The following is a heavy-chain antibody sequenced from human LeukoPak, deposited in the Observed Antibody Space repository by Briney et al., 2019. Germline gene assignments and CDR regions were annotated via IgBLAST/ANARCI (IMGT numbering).Heavy chain of an antibody. CDR1: GGSISSSSYY. D-gene: IGHD3-3*01. Sequence: SETLSLTCTVSGGSISSSSYYWGWIRQPPGKGLEWIGSIYYSGSTYHNPSLKSRVTISVDTSKNQFSLKLSSVTAADTAVYYCARGTTYDFWSGYSNNWFDPWGQGTLVTVSS. CDR3: ARGTTYDFWSGYSNNWFDP. J-gene: IGHJ5*02. CDR2: IYYSGST. V-gene: IGHV4-39*07.